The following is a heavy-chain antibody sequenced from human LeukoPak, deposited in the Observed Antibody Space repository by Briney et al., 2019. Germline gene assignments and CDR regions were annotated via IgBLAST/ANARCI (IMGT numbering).Heavy chain of an antibody. CDR1: GGSISSYY. CDR3: ARSVLGYSYGLHIDY. CDR2: IHYRGST. D-gene: IGHD5-18*01. Sequence: SETLSLTCTVSGGSISSYYWSWIRQPPGKGLEWIGYIHYRGSTNYNPSLKSRVTISVDTSKNQFSLKLSSLTAADTAVYYCARSVLGYSYGLHIDYWGQGTLVTVSS. J-gene: IGHJ4*02. V-gene: IGHV4-59*01.